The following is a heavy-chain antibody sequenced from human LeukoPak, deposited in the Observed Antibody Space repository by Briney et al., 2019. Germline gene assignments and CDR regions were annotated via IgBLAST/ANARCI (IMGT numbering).Heavy chain of an antibody. CDR3: AREDVCTSGNSFDP. CDR1: GYTFTGYY. J-gene: IGHJ5*02. Sequence: ASVKVSCKASGYTFTGYYIHWVRQAPGQGLEWMGWINPKSGGANYAQKFQGRVTMTRDTSISTAYMELSRLRSVDTAGYYCAREDVCTSGNSFDPWGQGTLVTVSS. CDR2: INPKSGGA. D-gene: IGHD3-16*01. V-gene: IGHV1-2*02.